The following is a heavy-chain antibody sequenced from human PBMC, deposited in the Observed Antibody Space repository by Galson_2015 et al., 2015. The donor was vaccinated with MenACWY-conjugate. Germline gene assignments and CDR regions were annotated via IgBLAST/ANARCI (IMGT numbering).Heavy chain of an antibody. CDR3: TTDVIAYNTRQHSLYFDS. J-gene: IGHJ4*02. Sequence: SLRLSCAASGFTVSNNYMSWVRQAPGRGLEWISITYSGGSTYYADSVKGRFTISRVNSKNTLYLQMNSLRAEDTAVYYCTTDVIAYNTRQHSLYFDSWGQGTLVTVSS. D-gene: IGHD3-3*01. V-gene: IGHV3-66*01. CDR1: GFTVSNNY. CDR2: TYSGGST.